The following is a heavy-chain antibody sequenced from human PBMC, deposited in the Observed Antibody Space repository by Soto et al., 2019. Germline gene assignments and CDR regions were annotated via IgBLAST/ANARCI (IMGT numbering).Heavy chain of an antibody. CDR1: GFTFSSYS. D-gene: IGHD2-15*01. CDR3: ARDANRYCSGGSCGAFDI. Sequence: GGSLRLSCAASGFTFSSYSMNWVRQAPGKGLEWVSSISSSSSYIYYADSVKGRFTISRDNAKNSPYLQMNSLRAEDTAVYYCARDANRYCSGGSCGAFDIWGQGTMVTVSS. J-gene: IGHJ3*02. CDR2: ISSSSSYI. V-gene: IGHV3-21*01.